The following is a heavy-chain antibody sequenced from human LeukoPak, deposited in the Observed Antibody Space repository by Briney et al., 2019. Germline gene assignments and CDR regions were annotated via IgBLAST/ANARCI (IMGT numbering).Heavy chain of an antibody. CDR2: INHSGST. Sequence: SETLSLTCAVYGGSFSGYYWSWIRQPPGKGLEWIGEINHSGSTNYDPSLKGRVTISVDTSKNQFSLKLSSVTAADTAVYYCARGRRPGYWGQGTLVTVSS. D-gene: IGHD6-6*01. CDR1: GGSFSGYY. CDR3: ARGRRPGY. J-gene: IGHJ4*02. V-gene: IGHV4-34*01.